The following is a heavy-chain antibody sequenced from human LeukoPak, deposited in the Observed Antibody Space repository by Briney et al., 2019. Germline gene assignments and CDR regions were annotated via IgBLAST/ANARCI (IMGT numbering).Heavy chain of an antibody. CDR1: GFTFDDYA. D-gene: IGHD3-3*01. CDR2: ISWNSGSI. Sequence: PGRSLRLSCAASGFTFDDYAMHWGRQAPGKGLEWVSGISWNSGSIGYADSVKGRFTISRDNAKNSLYLQMNSLRAEDTALYYCAKDRAWILEWAFAYWGQGTLVTVSS. V-gene: IGHV3-9*01. J-gene: IGHJ4*02. CDR3: AKDRAWILEWAFAY.